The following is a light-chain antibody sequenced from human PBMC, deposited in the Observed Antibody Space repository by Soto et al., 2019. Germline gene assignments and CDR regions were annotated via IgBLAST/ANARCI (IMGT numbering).Light chain of an antibody. CDR3: CSYAGSYTHV. Sequence: QSALTQPASVSGSPGQSITISCTGTSSDVGGYNYVSWYQHHPGKAPKLMIYEVSNRPSGVSNRFSGSKSGNTASLTIYGLQAEDEADYYCCSYAGSYTHVFGTGTKVT. V-gene: IGLV2-14*01. J-gene: IGLJ1*01. CDR1: SSDVGGYNY. CDR2: EVS.